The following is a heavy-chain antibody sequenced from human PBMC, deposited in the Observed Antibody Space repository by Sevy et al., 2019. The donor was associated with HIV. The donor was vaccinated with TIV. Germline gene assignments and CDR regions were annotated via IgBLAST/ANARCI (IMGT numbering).Heavy chain of an antibody. CDR2: IYYSGST. CDR3: ARRVGYGDYVDY. CDR1: GGSISSSSYY. V-gene: IGHV4-39*01. Sequence: SETLSLTCTVSGGSISSSSYYWGWIRQPPGKGLEWIGSIYYSGSTYYNPSLKSRVTISVDTSKNQFSLKLSSVTAADTAVYYCARRVGYGDYVDYWGQRTLVTVSS. J-gene: IGHJ4*02. D-gene: IGHD4-17*01.